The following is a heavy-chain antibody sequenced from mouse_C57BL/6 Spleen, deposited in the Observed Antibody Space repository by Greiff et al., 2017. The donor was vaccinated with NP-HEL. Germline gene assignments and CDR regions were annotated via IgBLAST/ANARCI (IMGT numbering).Heavy chain of an antibody. D-gene: IGHD2-1*01. Sequence: VQGVESGAELVKPGASVKISCKASGYAFSSYWMNWVKQRPGKGLEWIGQIYPGDGDTNYNGKFKGKATLTADKSSSTAYMQLSSLTSEDSAVYFCARSGIYYGNYYFDDWGQGTTLTVSS. CDR3: ARSGIYYGNYYFDD. CDR2: IYPGDGDT. J-gene: IGHJ2*01. CDR1: GYAFSSYW. V-gene: IGHV1-80*01.